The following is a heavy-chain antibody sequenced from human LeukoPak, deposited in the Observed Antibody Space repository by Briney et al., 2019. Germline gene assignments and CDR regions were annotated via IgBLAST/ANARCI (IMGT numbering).Heavy chain of an antibody. CDR1: GFTFSSYA. J-gene: IGHJ4*02. CDR3: AKDYFLIDY. CDR2: LTGSGATT. D-gene: IGHD3-10*01. Sequence: GGSLRLSCASSGFTFSSYAMSWVRQAPGKGLEWVSTLTGSGATTYYADSVKGRFTISRDNSKNTLYLQMNSLRAEDTAVYYCAKDYFLIDYWGQGTLVTVSS. V-gene: IGHV3-23*01.